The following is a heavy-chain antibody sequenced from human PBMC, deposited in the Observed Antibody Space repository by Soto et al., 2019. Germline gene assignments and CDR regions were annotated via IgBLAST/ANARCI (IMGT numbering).Heavy chain of an antibody. CDR2: ISYDGSNK. J-gene: IGHJ4*02. D-gene: IGHD6-19*01. Sequence: QVQLVESGGGVVQPGRSLRLSCAASGFTFSSYAMHWVRQAPGKWLEWVAVISYDGSNKYYADSVKGGFTISRDNSKNTLYMQMNSLRAEDTAVYYCTREGLAVATDYWGQGTLVTVSS. V-gene: IGHV3-30-3*01. CDR3: TREGLAVATDY. CDR1: GFTFSSYA.